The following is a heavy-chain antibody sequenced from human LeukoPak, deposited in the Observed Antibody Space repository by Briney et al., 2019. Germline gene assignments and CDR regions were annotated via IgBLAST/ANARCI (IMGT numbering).Heavy chain of an antibody. CDR2: IGPTGSYT. D-gene: IGHD2-21*02. J-gene: IGHJ4*02. CDR3: ARKLGGAQCGGDCFFDH. Sequence: PGGSLRLSCEGSGFMLSVYYMSRFRLAPGKGLEWIGYIGPTGSYTTYADSVRGRFTFSRDNAKNLLFLQMTDLRTEDTAVYYCARKLGGAQCGGDCFFDHWGQGTRVAVSS. V-gene: IGHV3-11*03. CDR1: GFMLSVYY.